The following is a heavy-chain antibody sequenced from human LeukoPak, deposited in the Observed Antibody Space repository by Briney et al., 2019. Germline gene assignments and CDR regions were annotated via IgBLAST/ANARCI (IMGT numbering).Heavy chain of an antibody. Sequence: GGSLRLSCAASGFTFSSYWMTWVRQAPGKGLEWVANIKQDGSEKYYVDSVKGRFTISRDNVKHSLDLQMNSLRTEDTAVYYCARDSNSGIFWGQGALVTVSS. J-gene: IGHJ4*02. CDR1: GFTFSSYW. D-gene: IGHD3-10*01. CDR2: IKQDGSEK. V-gene: IGHV3-7*03. CDR3: ARDSNSGIF.